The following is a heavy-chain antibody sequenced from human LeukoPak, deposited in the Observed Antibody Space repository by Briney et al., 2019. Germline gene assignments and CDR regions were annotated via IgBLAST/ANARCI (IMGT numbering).Heavy chain of an antibody. CDR2: IYYSGST. CDR1: GGSISSSSYY. CDR3: ASDSSGWYGFRRDAFDI. V-gene: IGHV4-39*01. D-gene: IGHD6-19*01. J-gene: IGHJ3*02. Sequence: SETLSLTCTVSGGSISSSSYYWGWLRQPPGQGLEWIGSIYYSGSTYYNPSLKSRVTISVDTSKNQFSLKLSSVTAAETAVYYCASDSSGWYGFRRDAFDIWGQGTMVTVSS.